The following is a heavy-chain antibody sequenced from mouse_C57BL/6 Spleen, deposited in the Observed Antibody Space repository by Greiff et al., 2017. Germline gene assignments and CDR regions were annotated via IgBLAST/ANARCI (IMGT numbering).Heavy chain of an antibody. CDR3: ARFPYYYGIMDH. J-gene: IGHJ4*01. CDR2: INPNNGGT. Sequence: VQLQQSGPELVKPGASVKISCKASGYTFTDYYMNWVKQSHGKSLEWIGDINPNNGGTSYNQKFKGKATLTVDKSSSTAYMELRSLTSEDSAVYYCARFPYYYGIMDHWGQGTSVTVSS. CDR1: GYTFTDYY. D-gene: IGHD1-1*01. V-gene: IGHV1-26*01.